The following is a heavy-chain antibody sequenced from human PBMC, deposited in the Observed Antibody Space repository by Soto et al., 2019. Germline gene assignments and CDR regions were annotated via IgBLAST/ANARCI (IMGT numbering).Heavy chain of an antibody. CDR3: AKDAVDIVVVLAASDGLYYYGMDV. Sequence: QVQLVESGGGVVQPGRSLRLSCAASGFTFSSYGMHWVRQAPGKGLEWVAVISYDGSNKYYADSVKGRFTVSRDNSKNTLYLQMNSLRAEDTAVYYCAKDAVDIVVVLAASDGLYYYGMDVCGQGTTVTVSS. J-gene: IGHJ6*02. CDR1: GFTFSSYG. CDR2: ISYDGSNK. D-gene: IGHD2-15*01. V-gene: IGHV3-30*18.